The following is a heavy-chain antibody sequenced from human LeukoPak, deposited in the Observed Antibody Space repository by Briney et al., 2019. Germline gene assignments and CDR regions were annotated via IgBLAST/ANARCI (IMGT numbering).Heavy chain of an antibody. J-gene: IGHJ4*02. CDR1: GFTFSSYS. CDR2: ISSSSSYI. Sequence: PGGSLRLSCAASGFTFSSYSMNWVRQAPGKGLEWVSSISSSSSYIYYADSVKGRFTISRDNAKNSLYLQMNSLRAEDTAVYYCATGGTWSGYYYDSSGYYYDPEYDYWGQGTLVTVSS. V-gene: IGHV3-21*01. D-gene: IGHD3-22*01. CDR3: ATGGTWSGYYYDSSGYYYDPEYDY.